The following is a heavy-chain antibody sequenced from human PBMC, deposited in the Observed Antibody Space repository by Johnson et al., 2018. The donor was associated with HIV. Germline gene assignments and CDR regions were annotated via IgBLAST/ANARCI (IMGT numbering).Heavy chain of an antibody. V-gene: IGHV3-30*04. CDR1: GFTFRTFP. Sequence: QMLLVESGGGVVQPGKSLRLSCAASGFTFRTFPMHWVRQAPGKGLEWMAFISYNEDKKYYVDSVKGRFTISRDNAKNSLYLQMNSLRAEDTAVYYCARQGGWLGVFDIWGQGTMVTVSS. CDR2: ISYNEDKK. D-gene: IGHD5-12*01. J-gene: IGHJ3*02. CDR3: ARQGGWLGVFDI.